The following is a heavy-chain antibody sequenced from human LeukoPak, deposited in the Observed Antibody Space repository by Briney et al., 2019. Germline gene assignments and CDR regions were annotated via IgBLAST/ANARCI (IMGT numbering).Heavy chain of an antibody. CDR1: GFTFSSYA. CDR3: ARGPIAVAAIDY. V-gene: IGHV3-30*04. D-gene: IGHD6-19*01. Sequence: GGSLRLSCAASGFTFSSYAMHWVRQAPGKGLEWVAVISYDGSNKYYADSVKGRFTISRDNSKNTLYLQMSSLRAEDTAVYYCARGPIAVAAIDYWGQGTLVTVSS. CDR2: ISYDGSNK. J-gene: IGHJ4*02.